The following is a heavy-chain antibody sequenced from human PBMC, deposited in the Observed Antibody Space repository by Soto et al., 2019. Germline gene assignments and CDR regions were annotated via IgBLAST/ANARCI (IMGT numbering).Heavy chain of an antibody. J-gene: IGHJ6*02. Sequence: SVEVSCKASGGPFSSYAISWVRQAPGQGLEWMGGLIPIFGTANYAQKFQGRVTITADKSTSTAYMELSSLRSEDTAVYYCARQPFGYCSRTSCPRSDFYYYGMDVWRQGTTVTVSS. V-gene: IGHV1-69*06. D-gene: IGHD2-2*01. CDR1: GGPFSSYA. CDR2: LIPIFGTA. CDR3: ARQPFGYCSRTSCPRSDFYYYGMDV.